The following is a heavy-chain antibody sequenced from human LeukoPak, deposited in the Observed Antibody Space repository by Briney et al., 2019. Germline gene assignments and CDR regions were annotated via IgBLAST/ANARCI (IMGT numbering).Heavy chain of an antibody. J-gene: IGHJ4*02. D-gene: IGHD3-22*01. CDR2: IRSKAYGGTT. V-gene: IGHV3-49*04. Sequence: AGGSLRLSCTASGFTFGDYAMSWVRQAPGKGLEWVGFIRSKAYGGTTEYAASVKGRFTISRDDSKSIAYLQMNSLKTEDTAVYYCTRDSRSYDSSGYYRSWGQGTLVTVSS. CDR3: TRDSRSYDSSGYYRS. CDR1: GFTFGDYA.